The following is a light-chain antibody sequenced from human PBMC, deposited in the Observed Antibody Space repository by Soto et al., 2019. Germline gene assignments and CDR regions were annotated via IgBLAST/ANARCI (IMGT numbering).Light chain of an antibody. CDR2: GNS. J-gene: IGLJ1*01. Sequence: QSVLTQPPSVSGAPGQRVTISCTGSSSNIGAGYDVHWYQQLPGTVPKLLIYGNSNRPSGVPDRFSGSKSGTSASLAITGLQTEDESDYYCHSYDSSLTGSDVFGTGTKLTVL. CDR3: HSYDSSLTGSDV. V-gene: IGLV1-40*01. CDR1: SSNIGAGYD.